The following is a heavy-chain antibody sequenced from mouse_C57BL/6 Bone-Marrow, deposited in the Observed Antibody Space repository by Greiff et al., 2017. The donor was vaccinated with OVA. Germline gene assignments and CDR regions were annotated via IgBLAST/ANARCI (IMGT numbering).Heavy chain of an antibody. Sequence: DVHLVESGGGLVKPGGSLKLSCAASGFTFSSYAMSWVRQTPEKRLEWVATISDGGSYTYYPDNVKGRFTISRDNAKNNLYLQMSHLKSEDTAMYYCARYYGSSSHWYFDVWGTGTTVTVSS. CDR2: ISDGGSYT. V-gene: IGHV5-4*01. J-gene: IGHJ1*03. CDR1: GFTFSSYA. D-gene: IGHD1-1*01. CDR3: ARYYGSSSHWYFDV.